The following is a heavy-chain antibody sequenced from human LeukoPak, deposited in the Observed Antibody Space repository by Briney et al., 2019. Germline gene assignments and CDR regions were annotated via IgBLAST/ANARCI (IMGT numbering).Heavy chain of an antibody. Sequence: GGSLRLSCAASGLTFSSDWMHWVRQVPGKGLVWVSRINSDASTINYADSVKGRFTISRDNAKNTLYLQMNNPRAEDTAVYYCARDPNALDFWGQGTLVTVSS. CDR1: GLTFSSDW. CDR3: ARDPNALDF. J-gene: IGHJ4*02. V-gene: IGHV3-74*01. CDR2: INSDASTI.